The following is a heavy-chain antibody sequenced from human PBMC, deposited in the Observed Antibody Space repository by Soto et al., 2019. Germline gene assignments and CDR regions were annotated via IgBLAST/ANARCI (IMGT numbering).Heavy chain of an antibody. CDR1: GGTLSSYA. J-gene: IGHJ4*02. CDR2: IIPIFGTA. CDR3: ARDLGKYSSPTPEDY. D-gene: IGHD6-6*01. Sequence: SVKVSCKASGGTLSSYAISCVRQAPGQGLEWMGGIIPIFGTANYAQKFQGRVTITADESTSTAYMELSSLRSEDTAVYYCARDLGKYSSPTPEDYWGQGTLVTVSS. V-gene: IGHV1-69*13.